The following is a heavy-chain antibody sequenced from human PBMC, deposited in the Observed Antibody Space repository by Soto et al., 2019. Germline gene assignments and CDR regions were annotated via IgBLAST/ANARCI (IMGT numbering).Heavy chain of an antibody. D-gene: IGHD2-15*01. V-gene: IGHV4-34*01. J-gene: IGHJ6*03. CDR2: INHSGST. CDR3: ARSAYCSGGSCYSFSYYYYYYMDV. Sequence: SETLSLTCAVYGGSFSGYYWSWIRQPPGKGLERIGEINHSGSTNYNPSLKSRVTISVDTSKNQFSLKLSSVTAADTAVYYCARSAYCSGGSCYSFSYYYYYYMDVWGKGTTVTVSS. CDR1: GGSFSGYY.